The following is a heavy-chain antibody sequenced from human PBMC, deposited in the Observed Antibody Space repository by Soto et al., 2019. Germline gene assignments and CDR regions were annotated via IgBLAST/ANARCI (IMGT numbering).Heavy chain of an antibody. D-gene: IGHD6-19*01. J-gene: IGHJ4*02. CDR2: IIPIFGTA. V-gene: IGHV1-69*01. Sequence: VQLVQSGAEVKKPGSSVKVSCKASGGTFSSYAISWVRQAPGQGLEWMGGIIPIFGTANYAQKFQGRVTITADETTSTAYMELSSLRSEDTAVYYCARSIAVAGTVMGALDYWGQGTLVTVSS. CDR3: ARSIAVAGTVMGALDY. CDR1: GGTFSSYA.